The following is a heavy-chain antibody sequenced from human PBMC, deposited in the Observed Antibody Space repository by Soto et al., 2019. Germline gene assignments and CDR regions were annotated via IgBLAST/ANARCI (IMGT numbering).Heavy chain of an antibody. Sequence: PGGSLRLSCAASGFTFSNYAMSWFRQAPGKGLEWVSAISNSGSNTYYAGSVEGRFTVSRDNSKDTLYLRMNSLRAEDTALYYCTKDPLTGFFDYWGQGTLVTVSS. CDR2: ISNSGSNT. CDR3: TKDPLTGFFDY. J-gene: IGHJ4*02. V-gene: IGHV3-23*01. CDR1: GFTFSNYA.